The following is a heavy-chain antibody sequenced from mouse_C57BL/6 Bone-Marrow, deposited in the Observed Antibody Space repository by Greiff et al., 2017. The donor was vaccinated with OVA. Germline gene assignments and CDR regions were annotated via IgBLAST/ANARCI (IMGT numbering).Heavy chain of an antibody. CDR2: IDPSDSYT. V-gene: IGHV1-69*01. J-gene: IGHJ4*01. D-gene: IGHD2-4*01. CDR3: AKGGIYDYDHYYAMDY. CDR1: GYTFTSYW. Sequence: QVQLQQPGAELVMPGASVKLSCKASGYTFTSYWMHWVKQRPGQGLEWIGEIDPSDSYTNYNQKFKGKSTLTVDKSSSTAYMQLSSLTSEDSAVYYCAKGGIYDYDHYYAMDYWGQGTSVTVSS.